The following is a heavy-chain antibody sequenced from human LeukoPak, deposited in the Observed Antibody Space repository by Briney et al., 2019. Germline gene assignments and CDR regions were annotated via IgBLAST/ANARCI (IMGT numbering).Heavy chain of an antibody. CDR1: GFTFSSYA. V-gene: IGHV3-20*04. CDR2: INWNGGST. Sequence: GGSLRLSCAASGFTFSSYAMSWVRQAPGKGLEWVSGINWNGGSTGYADSVKGRFTISRDNAKKSVYLQMNSLRAEDTAVYYCARAYSERYGLGYYYMDVWGKGTTVTISS. CDR3: ARAYSERYGLGYYYMDV. D-gene: IGHD1-26*01. J-gene: IGHJ6*03.